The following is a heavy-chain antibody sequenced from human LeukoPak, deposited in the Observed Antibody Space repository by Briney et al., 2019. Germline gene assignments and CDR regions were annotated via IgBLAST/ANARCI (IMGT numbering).Heavy chain of an antibody. J-gene: IGHJ4*02. CDR3: ARDLGVDYDILTGYYNVHYFDY. CDR2: NIPIFGTA. V-gene: IGHV1-69*13. D-gene: IGHD3-9*01. CDR1: GGTFSSYA. Sequence: GASVKVSCKASGGTFSSYAISWVRQAPGQGLEWMGGNIPIFGTANYAQKFQGRDTITADESTSTAYMELSSLRSEDTAVYYCARDLGVDYDILTGYYNVHYFDYWGQGTLVSVSS.